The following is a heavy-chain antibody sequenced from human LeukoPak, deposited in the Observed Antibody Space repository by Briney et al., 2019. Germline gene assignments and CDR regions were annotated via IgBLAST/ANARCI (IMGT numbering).Heavy chain of an antibody. D-gene: IGHD4-17*01. V-gene: IGHV3-30*02. J-gene: IGHJ5*02. CDR3: AKDSFRRTTVTTDWFDP. CDR2: IRYDGSNK. Sequence: GGSLRLSCAASGFTFSSYGMHWVRQAPGKGLEWVAFIRYDGSNKYYADSVKGRFTISRDNSKNTLYLQMNSLRAEDTAVYYCAKDSFRRTTVTTDWFDPWGQGTLVTVSS. CDR1: GFTFSSYG.